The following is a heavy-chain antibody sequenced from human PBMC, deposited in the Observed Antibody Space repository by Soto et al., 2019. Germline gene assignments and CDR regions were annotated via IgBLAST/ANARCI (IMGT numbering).Heavy chain of an antibody. CDR1: GYTFIRYG. CDR3: ARGGYYDSSWGKLSHYGLDV. Sequence: QVQLAQSANEVKKPGASVRVSCKAAGYTFIRYGIAWVRQAPGQGLEWMGWISPYNDYTVYAQKFQGRVSMTEDTSTRTVYMNLRGLKSDDTAVYYCARGGYYDSSWGKLSHYGLDVWGPGTSVSVSS. D-gene: IGHD3-16*01. CDR2: ISPYNDYT. J-gene: IGHJ6*02. V-gene: IGHV1-18*01.